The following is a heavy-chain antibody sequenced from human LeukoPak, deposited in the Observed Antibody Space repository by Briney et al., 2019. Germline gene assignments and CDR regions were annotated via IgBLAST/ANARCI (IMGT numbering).Heavy chain of an antibody. D-gene: IGHD2-2*02. CDR1: GFTFSSYS. CDR2: ISSSSSYI. J-gene: IGHJ5*02. Sequence: GGSLRLSCAASGFTFSSYSMNWVRQAPGKGLEWVSCISSSSSYIYYADSVKGRFTISRDNAKNSLYLQMNSLRAEDTAVYYCARGPIYCSSTSCYNLGWFDPWGQGTLVTVSS. V-gene: IGHV3-21*01. CDR3: ARGPIYCSSTSCYNLGWFDP.